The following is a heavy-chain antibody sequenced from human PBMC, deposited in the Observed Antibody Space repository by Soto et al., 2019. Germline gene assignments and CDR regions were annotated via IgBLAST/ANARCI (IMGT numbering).Heavy chain of an antibody. CDR3: AHTWGLPFDY. CDR1: GFSLRTTGVG. D-gene: IGHD3-16*01. CDR2: IYWNDDK. Sequence: QITLKESGPTLVKPTQTLTLTCTYSGFSLRTTGVGVGWIRQPPGKALEWLGIIYWNDDKRYSPSLKSRFTLTSDISKSQVVLTMTNRDPVGTGTYYCAHTWGLPFDYWGQGTLVIVSS. V-gene: IGHV2-5*01. J-gene: IGHJ4*02.